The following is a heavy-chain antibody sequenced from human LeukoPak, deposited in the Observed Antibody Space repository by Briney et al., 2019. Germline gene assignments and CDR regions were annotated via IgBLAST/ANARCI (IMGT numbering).Heavy chain of an antibody. D-gene: IGHD4-11*01. CDR3: ARVWATVTDPGFDY. CDR2: IKQDGSEK. J-gene: IGHJ4*02. Sequence: GGSLRLSCAASGFTFSSYSMNWVRQAPGKGLEWVANIKQDGSEKYYVDSVKGRFTISRDNAKNSLYLQMNSLRAEDTAVYYCARVWATVTDPGFDYWGQGTLVTVSS. CDR1: GFTFSSYS. V-gene: IGHV3-7*01.